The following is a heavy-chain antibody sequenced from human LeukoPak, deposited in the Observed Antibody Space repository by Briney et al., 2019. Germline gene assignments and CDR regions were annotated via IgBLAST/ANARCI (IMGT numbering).Heavy chain of an antibody. Sequence: QPGGSLRLSCAASGFTFSRYAMSWVRQAPGKGLEWVSGISGSGGSTYDADSVKGRFTVSRDNSKSTLYLQLNSLRVEDTAVYYCAKVDGVRAAPGRGRVDSWGQGTLVTVSS. D-gene: IGHD6-13*01. J-gene: IGHJ4*02. CDR3: AKVDGVRAAPGRGRVDS. CDR2: ISGSGGST. CDR1: GFTFSRYA. V-gene: IGHV3-23*01.